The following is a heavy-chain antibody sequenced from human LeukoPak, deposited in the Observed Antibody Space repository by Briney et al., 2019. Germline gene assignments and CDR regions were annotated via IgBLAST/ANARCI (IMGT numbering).Heavy chain of an antibody. J-gene: IGHJ4*02. V-gene: IGHV4-39*07. CDR2: ISNTGST. CDR3: ARGGGGSNFDY. Sequence: SETLSLTCSVSGGSISSTNYFWGWIRQPPGKGLEWIGSISNTGSTYSNPSLKSRVTKSVDTSKNQFSLKLSSVTAADTAVYYCARGGGGSNFDYWGQGTLVTVSS. CDR1: GGSISSTNYF. D-gene: IGHD3-16*01.